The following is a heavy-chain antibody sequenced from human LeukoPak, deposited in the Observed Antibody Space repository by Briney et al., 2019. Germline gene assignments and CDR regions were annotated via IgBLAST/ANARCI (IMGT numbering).Heavy chain of an antibody. CDR2: MNPNSGNT. J-gene: IGHJ4*02. CDR1: GYTFTSYD. D-gene: IGHD5-18*01. Sequence: VASVKVSCKASGYTFTSYDINWVRQATGQGLEWMGWMNPNSGNTGYAQKFQGRVTITRNTSISTAYMELSSLRSEDTAEYYCARASGYSYGYGTQGYRGQGTLVTVSS. V-gene: IGHV1-8*03. CDR3: ARASGYSYGYGTQGY.